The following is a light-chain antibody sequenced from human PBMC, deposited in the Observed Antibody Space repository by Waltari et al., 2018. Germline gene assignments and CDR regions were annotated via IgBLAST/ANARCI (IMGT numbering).Light chain of an antibody. CDR3: ASYTDSQTLV. J-gene: IGLJ2*01. V-gene: IGLV2-14*01. CDR1: TADVGGYDY. CDR2: EVS. Sequence: QSVLTQPASVSGSPGQSIRISCPRTTADVGGYDYVSWFQQHPGKAPKLLIFEVSDRPSGVSSRFSGSKSGNTASPSINGLQPDDEAFYFCASYTDSQTLVFGGGTQLTV.